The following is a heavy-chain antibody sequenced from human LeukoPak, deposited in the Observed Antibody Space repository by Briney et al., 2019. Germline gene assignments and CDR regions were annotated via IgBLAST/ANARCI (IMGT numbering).Heavy chain of an antibody. D-gene: IGHD4-11*01. V-gene: IGHV4-34*01. Sequence: SETLSLTCAVYGGSFSGYYWSWIRQPPGKGLEWIGEINHSGSTNYNPSLKSRVTISVDTSKNQFSLKLSSATAADTAVYYCARHHFSDYVRLDIWDQGTMVTVSS. CDR1: GGSFSGYY. J-gene: IGHJ3*02. CDR2: INHSGST. CDR3: ARHHFSDYVRLDI.